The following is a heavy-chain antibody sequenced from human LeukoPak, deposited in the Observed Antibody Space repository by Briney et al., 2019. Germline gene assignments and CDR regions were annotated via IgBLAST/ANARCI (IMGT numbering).Heavy chain of an antibody. CDR2: IYYSGST. J-gene: IGHJ4*02. CDR1: GGSISSGGYY. Sequence: PSETLSLTCAVSGGSISSGGYYWSWIRQPPGKGLEWIGYIYYSGSTNYNPSLKSRVTISVDTSKNQFSLKLSSVTAADTAVYYCATYSSSIGSDYWGQGTLVTVSS. D-gene: IGHD6-6*01. CDR3: ATYSSSIGSDY. V-gene: IGHV4-61*08.